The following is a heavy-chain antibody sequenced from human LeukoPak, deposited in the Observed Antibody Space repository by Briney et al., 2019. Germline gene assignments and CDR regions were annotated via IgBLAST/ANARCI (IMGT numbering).Heavy chain of an antibody. V-gene: IGHV1-2*06. Sequence: ASVKVSCKASGYTFTGYYMHWVRQAPGQGLEWMGRINPNSGGTNYAQKFQGRVTMTRDTSISTAYMELSRLRSDDTAVYYCARERKHCSGGSCYHSRFDYWGQGTLVTVSS. CDR1: GYTFTGYY. CDR3: ARERKHCSGGSCYHSRFDY. D-gene: IGHD2-15*01. CDR2: INPNSGGT. J-gene: IGHJ4*02.